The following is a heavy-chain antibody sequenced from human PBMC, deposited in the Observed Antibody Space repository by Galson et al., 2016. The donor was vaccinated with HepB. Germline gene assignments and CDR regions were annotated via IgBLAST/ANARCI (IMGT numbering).Heavy chain of an antibody. Sequence: SLRLSCAGSGFTFRSYGMHWVRQAPGKGLEWVSGIDWNGGHNDYADAVKGRFTISRDNVKNTLYLQMNSLTVEDTALYYCAKGGARDKSSVYFRAFDIWGQGTMVTVSS. V-gene: IGHV3-9*01. D-gene: IGHD3-22*01. CDR1: GFTFRSYG. J-gene: IGHJ3*02. CDR2: IDWNGGHN. CDR3: AKGGARDKSSVYFRAFDI.